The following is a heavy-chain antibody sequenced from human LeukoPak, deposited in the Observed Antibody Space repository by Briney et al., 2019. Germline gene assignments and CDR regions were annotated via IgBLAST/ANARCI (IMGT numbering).Heavy chain of an antibody. V-gene: IGHV4-39*07. CDR2: IYFIGIT. D-gene: IGHD3-16*01. CDR1: GGSISSSSYY. J-gene: IGHJ6*03. CDR3: ARVKKGDYMDV. Sequence: SETLSLTCTVSGGSISSSSYYWGWIRQPPGKGLEWIGSIYFIGITYYNPSLKSRITISVDTSKNQLSLKLNSVIAADTAVYYCARVKKGDYMDVWGKGTTVTISS.